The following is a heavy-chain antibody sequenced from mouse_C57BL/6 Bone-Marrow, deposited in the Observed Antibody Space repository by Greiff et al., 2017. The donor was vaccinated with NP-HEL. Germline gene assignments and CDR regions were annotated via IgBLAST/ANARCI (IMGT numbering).Heavy chain of an antibody. CDR1: GYSFTDYN. Sequence: EVQLVESGPELVKPGASVKISCKASGYSFTDYNMNWVKQSNGKSLEWIGVINPNYGTTSYNQKFKGKATLTVDQSSSTAYMQLNSLTSEDSAVYYCARDRELYYSNFYWYFDVWGTGTTVTVSS. V-gene: IGHV1-39*01. D-gene: IGHD2-5*01. CDR2: INPNYGTT. CDR3: ARDRELYYSNFYWYFDV. J-gene: IGHJ1*03.